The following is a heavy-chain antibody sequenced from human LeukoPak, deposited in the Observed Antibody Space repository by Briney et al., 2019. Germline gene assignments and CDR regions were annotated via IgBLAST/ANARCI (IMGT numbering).Heavy chain of an antibody. D-gene: IGHD2-15*01. CDR2: ISAYNGNT. CDR1: GYTFTSYG. J-gene: IGHJ6*03. Sequence: ASVKVSCKASGYTFTSYGISWVRQAPGQGLEWMGWISAYNGNTNYAQKLQGRVTMTTDSSTSTAYMELRSLRSDDTAVYYCAGEPWSYYYYYYYMDVWGKGTTVTVSS. CDR3: AGEPWSYYYYYYYMDV. V-gene: IGHV1-18*01.